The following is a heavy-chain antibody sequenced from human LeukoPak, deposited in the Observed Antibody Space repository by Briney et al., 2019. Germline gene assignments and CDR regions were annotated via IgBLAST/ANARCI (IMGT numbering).Heavy chain of an antibody. CDR3: ARLSSHYGDYKVDP. J-gene: IGHJ5*02. D-gene: IGHD4-17*01. V-gene: IGHV1-8*02. Sequence: GASVKVSCKASGGTFSSNALSWVRQAPGQGLEWMGWINPHSGKTGYAQKFQGRVTMTTDTSASTAYMELSSLRSEDTAVYYCARLSSHYGDYKVDPWGQGTLVTVSS. CDR2: INPHSGKT. CDR1: GGTFSSNA.